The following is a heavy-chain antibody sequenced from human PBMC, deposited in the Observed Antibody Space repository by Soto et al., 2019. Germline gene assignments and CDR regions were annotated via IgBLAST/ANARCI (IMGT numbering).Heavy chain of an antibody. D-gene: IGHD5-18*01. CDR3: ARLPVDTVTSLDY. V-gene: IGHV3-74*01. J-gene: IGHJ4*02. CDR2: INSDGSSI. Sequence: EVQLVESGGVLVQPGGFLRLSCATSGFTFSRYWMHWVRQVPGKGLVWVSRINSDGSSISYSDSVKGRFTISRDNAKNTLYLQMTSRRVEDSAVYYCARLPVDTVTSLDYWGQGTLVTVSS. CDR1: GFTFSRYW.